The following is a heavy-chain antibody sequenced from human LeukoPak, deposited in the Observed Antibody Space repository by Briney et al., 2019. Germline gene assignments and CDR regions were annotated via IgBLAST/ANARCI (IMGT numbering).Heavy chain of an antibody. CDR1: GFTFSSYA. CDR2: TRNKTKSYTT. V-gene: IGHV3-72*01. Sequence: PGGSLRLSCAASGFTFSSYAMSWVRQAPGKGLEWVGRTRNKTKSYTTEYAASVKGRFTISRDDSKNSLYLQMNSLRTEDTAVYYCARVQGCTNGVCYYYFDYWGQGTLVTVSS. D-gene: IGHD2-8*01. CDR3: ARVQGCTNGVCYYYFDY. J-gene: IGHJ4*02.